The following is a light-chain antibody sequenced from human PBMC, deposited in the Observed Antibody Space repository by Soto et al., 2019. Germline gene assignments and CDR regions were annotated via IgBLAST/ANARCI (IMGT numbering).Light chain of an antibody. Sequence: EIVMTQSPATLSVSPWERVTLSCRASESINRNLVWYQKRPGQAPRLVIYGASTRATGIPARFSGSGSGTEFTLTISSLQSEDFAVYYCQQYNNWPPWTFGQGTKVDIK. CDR1: ESINRN. V-gene: IGKV3-15*01. CDR2: GAS. CDR3: QQYNNWPPWT. J-gene: IGKJ1*01.